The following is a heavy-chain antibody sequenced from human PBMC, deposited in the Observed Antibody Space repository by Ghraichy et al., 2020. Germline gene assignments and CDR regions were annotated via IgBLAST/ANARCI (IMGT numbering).Heavy chain of an antibody. D-gene: IGHD3-22*01. CDR2: ISSSSSTI. V-gene: IGHV3-48*02. CDR3: ARDKGDSSGYSFDF. Sequence: GESLNISCAASGFTFSSYSMNWVRQAPGKGLEWVSYISSSSSTIYYADSVKGRFTISRDNAKKSLYLQMNSLRDADTAVYYCARDKGDSSGYSFDFWGQGTLVTVSS. CDR1: GFTFSSYS. J-gene: IGHJ4*02.